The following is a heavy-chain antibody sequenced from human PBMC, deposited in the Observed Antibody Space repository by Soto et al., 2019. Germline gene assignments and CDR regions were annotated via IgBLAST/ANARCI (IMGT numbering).Heavy chain of an antibody. CDR1: GFTFSSFF. CDR2: IGANGGGT. Sequence: EVQLLEPGGGLVQPGGSLRLSCAASGFTFSSFFMSWVRQAPGKGLDWVSGIGANGGGTYYADSVKGRFIISRDNSKNTLYLQMNSLRDEDTAVSYCARDPNGDYLGAFDFWGQKTMVTVSS. J-gene: IGHJ3*01. V-gene: IGHV3-23*01. D-gene: IGHD4-17*01. CDR3: ARDPNGDYLGAFDF.